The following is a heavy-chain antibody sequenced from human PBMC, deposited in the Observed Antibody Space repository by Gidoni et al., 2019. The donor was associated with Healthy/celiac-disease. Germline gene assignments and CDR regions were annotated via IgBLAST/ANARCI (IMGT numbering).Heavy chain of an antibody. Sequence: EVPLVESGGGLVKPGGSLSLSCAASGFTFSSYSINWVRQATGKGLEWVSSISSSSSYIYYADSVKGRFTISRDNAKNSLYLQMNSLRAEDTAVYYCASNRFCGGDCLYYYYYGMDVWGQGTTVTVSS. CDR3: ASNRFCGGDCLYYYYYGMDV. V-gene: IGHV3-21*01. CDR1: GFTFSSYS. D-gene: IGHD2-21*02. J-gene: IGHJ6*02. CDR2: ISSSSSYI.